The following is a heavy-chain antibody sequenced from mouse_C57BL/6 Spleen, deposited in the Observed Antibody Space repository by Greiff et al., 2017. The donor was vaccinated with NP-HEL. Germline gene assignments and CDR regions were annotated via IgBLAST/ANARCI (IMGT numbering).Heavy chain of an antibody. CDR1: GYTFTDYE. CDR3: TLSGSYAMGY. J-gene: IGHJ4*01. V-gene: IGHV1-15*01. Sequence: VQLQQSGAELVRPGASVTLSCKASGYTFTDYEMHWVKQTPVHGLEWIGAIDPETGGTAYNQKFKGKAILTADKSSSTAYMELRSLTSEDSAVYYCTLSGSYAMGYWGQGASVTVSS. CDR2: IDPETGGT. D-gene: IGHD3-2*02.